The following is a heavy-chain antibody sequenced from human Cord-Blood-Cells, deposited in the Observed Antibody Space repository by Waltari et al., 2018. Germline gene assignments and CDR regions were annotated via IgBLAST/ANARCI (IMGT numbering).Heavy chain of an antibody. CDR1: GFTFSSYE. D-gene: IGHD1-7*01. Sequence: EVQLVESGGGLVQPGGSLRLSCAASGFTFSSYEMNWVRQAPGTGLEWVSYISSSGSTIYDADSVKGRFTISRDNAKISLYLQMNSRRAEDTAVYYCARDFGAGWNFLSWGQGTLVTVSS. CDR3: ARDFGAGWNFLS. J-gene: IGHJ4*02. CDR2: ISSSGSTI. V-gene: IGHV3-48*03.